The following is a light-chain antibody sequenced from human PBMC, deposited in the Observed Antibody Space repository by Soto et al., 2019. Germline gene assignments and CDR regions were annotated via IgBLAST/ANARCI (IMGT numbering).Light chain of an antibody. J-gene: IGKJ1*01. CDR1: QSVSSS. CDR3: QQYYDWPRT. CDR2: GAS. V-gene: IGKV3D-15*01. Sequence: EIVMTQSPATLSVSPGERATLSCRASQSVSSSLAWYQQKPGRAPRLLIYGASTRATGIPARFGGAGSGTEFTLTISSLQSEDFAVYFCQQYYDWPRTFGQGTKVDIK.